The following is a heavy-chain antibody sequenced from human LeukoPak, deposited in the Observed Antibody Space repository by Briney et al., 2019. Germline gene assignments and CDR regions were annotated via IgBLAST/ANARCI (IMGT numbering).Heavy chain of an antibody. V-gene: IGHV1-69*04. Sequence: SVKVSCKASGGTFSSYAISWVRQAPGQGLEWMGRIIPILGIANYAQKFQGRVTITADKSTSTAYMELSSLRSEDTAVYYCARGHYDYVWGSYEYYFDYWGQGTLVTVSS. CDR3: ARGHYDYVWGSYEYYFDY. J-gene: IGHJ4*02. CDR1: GGTFSSYA. D-gene: IGHD3-16*01. CDR2: IIPILGIA.